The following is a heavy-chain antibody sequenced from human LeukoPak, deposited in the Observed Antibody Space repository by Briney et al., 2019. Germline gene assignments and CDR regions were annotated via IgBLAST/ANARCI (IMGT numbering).Heavy chain of an antibody. V-gene: IGHV1-2*02. CDR3: APTTSDWRQFYFDY. Sequence: ASVKVSCKTSGYTFTGYYMHWVRQAPGLGLKWMGWINPNSGGTKYAQKFQGRVTMTRDTSINTAYMELSRLTSDDTATYFCAPTTSDWRQFYFDYWGQGTLVTVSS. CDR1: GYTFTGYY. CDR2: INPNSGGT. J-gene: IGHJ4*02. D-gene: IGHD6-19*01.